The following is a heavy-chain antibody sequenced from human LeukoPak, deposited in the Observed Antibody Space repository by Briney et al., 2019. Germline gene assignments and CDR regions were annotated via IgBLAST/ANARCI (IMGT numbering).Heavy chain of an antibody. CDR3: ARGRYDLWSGPFRAQNWFDP. V-gene: IGHV4-34*01. CDR1: GGSFSGYY. Sequence: PSETLSLTCAVYGGSFSGYYWSWIRQPPGKGLEWIGEINHSGSTNYNPSLKSRVTISVDTSKNQFSLKLSSVTAADTAVYYCARGRYDLWSGPFRAQNWFDPWGQGTLVTVSS. J-gene: IGHJ5*02. CDR2: INHSGST. D-gene: IGHD3-3*01.